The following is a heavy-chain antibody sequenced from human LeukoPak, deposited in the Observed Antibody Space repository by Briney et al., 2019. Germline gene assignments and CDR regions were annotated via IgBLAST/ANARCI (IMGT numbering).Heavy chain of an antibody. Sequence: GASVKVSCKASGYTFTGYYMHWVRQAPGQGLEWMGWINPNSGGTNYAQKLQGRVTMTTDTSTSTAYMELRSLRSDDTAVYYCARREGRNPLWSQSKNWFDPWGRGALVTVSS. CDR3: ARREGRNPLWSQSKNWFDP. D-gene: IGHD1-14*01. CDR2: INPNSGGT. CDR1: GYTFTGYY. V-gene: IGHV1-2*02. J-gene: IGHJ5*02.